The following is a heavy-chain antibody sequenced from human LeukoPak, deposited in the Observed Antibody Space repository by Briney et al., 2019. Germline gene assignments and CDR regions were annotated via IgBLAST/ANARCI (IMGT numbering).Heavy chain of an antibody. CDR3: ARDATTRRNGNRYGHPDY. CDR2: INPSDNAT. CDR1: GYDFITFF. Sequence: ASVKVSCRTSGYDFITFFVHWVRQAPGQGLEWMTIINPSDNATKVAQKFQGRVNVTTDASTSTVYMELSSLRSEDTAVYFCARDATTRRNGNRYGHPDYWGQGTLVTVSS. V-gene: IGHV1-46*01. J-gene: IGHJ4*02. D-gene: IGHD5-24*01.